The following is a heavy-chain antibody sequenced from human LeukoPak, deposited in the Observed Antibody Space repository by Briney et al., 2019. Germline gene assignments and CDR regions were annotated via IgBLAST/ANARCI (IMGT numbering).Heavy chain of an antibody. CDR1: GYTFTAYY. CDR3: ARAPRGVATIRGGFDY. V-gene: IGHV1-2*02. Sequence: ASVKVSCKASGYTFTAYYMHWVRQAPGQGLEWMGWINPNSGGTSYAQKFQGRFTMTRDTSISTAYMELSRLRSDDTAVYYCARAPRGVATIRGGFDYWGQGTLVTVSS. CDR2: INPNSGGT. J-gene: IGHJ4*02. D-gene: IGHD5-12*01.